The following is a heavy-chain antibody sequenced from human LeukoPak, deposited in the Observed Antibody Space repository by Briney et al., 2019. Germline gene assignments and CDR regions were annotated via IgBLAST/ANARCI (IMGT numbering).Heavy chain of an antibody. V-gene: IGHV3-15*01. Sequence: PGGSLRLSCAASGLTFSNAWISWVRQAPGKGLEWFGRIKSKTGGGTTDYAAPVKGKFTISRHDSKTTLYLQMNSLKTEDTAVYYCTTEIVEVVAAASDYWGQGTLVTVSS. D-gene: IGHD2-15*01. CDR3: TTEIVEVVAAASDY. CDR1: GLTFSNAW. J-gene: IGHJ4*02. CDR2: IKSKTGGGTT.